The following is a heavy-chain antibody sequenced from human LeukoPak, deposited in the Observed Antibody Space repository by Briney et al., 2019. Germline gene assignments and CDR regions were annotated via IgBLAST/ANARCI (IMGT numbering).Heavy chain of an antibody. CDR3: ARDRALLGFDY. CDR2: IYYSGST. CDR1: GGSISSSSYY. Sequence: PSETLSLTCTVSGGSISSSSYYWGWIRQPPGKGLEWIGSIYYSGSTYYNPSLKSRVTISVDTSKNQFSLKLSSVTAADTAVYYCARDRALLGFDYWGQGTLVTVSS. D-gene: IGHD2-15*01. V-gene: IGHV4-39*07. J-gene: IGHJ4*02.